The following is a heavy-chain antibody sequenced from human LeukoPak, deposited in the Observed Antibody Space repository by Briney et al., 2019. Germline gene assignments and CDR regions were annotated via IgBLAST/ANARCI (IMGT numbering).Heavy chain of an antibody. V-gene: IGHV4-39*01. D-gene: IGHD5-12*01. CDR1: GGSISSSSYY. CDR3: ARQPGGYGSVPIDY. J-gene: IGHJ4*02. Sequence: SETLSLTCTVSGGSISSSSYYWGWIRQPPGKGLEWIGSIYYSGSTYYNPSLKSRVTISVDTSKNQFSLKLSSVTAADTAVYYCARQPGGYGSVPIDYWGQGTLVTVSS. CDR2: IYYSGST.